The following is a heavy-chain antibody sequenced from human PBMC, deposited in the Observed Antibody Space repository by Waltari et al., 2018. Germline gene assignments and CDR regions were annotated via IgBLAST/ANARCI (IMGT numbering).Heavy chain of an antibody. D-gene: IGHD5-18*01. CDR2: INHSGGT. J-gene: IGHJ4*02. Sequence: QVQLQQWGAGRLKPSETMSLTCAGDGGSFSGYYWSWISQSPGKGREWLGEINHSGGTNDNTSLKSRVTISVDTSKNQFSLKLSSVTAADTAVYYCARHRYSYGYDYWGQGTLVTVSS. CDR3: ARHRYSYGYDY. V-gene: IGHV4-34*01. CDR1: GGSFSGYY.